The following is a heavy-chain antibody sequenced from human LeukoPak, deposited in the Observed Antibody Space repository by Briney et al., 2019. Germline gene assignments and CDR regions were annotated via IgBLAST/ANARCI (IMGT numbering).Heavy chain of an antibody. CDR3: ARVKGEGAHFDY. CDR1: GYSFTGYY. D-gene: IGHD1-26*01. V-gene: IGHV1-2*02. Sequence: ASVKVSCKASGYSFTGYYMHWVRQAPGQGLEWMGWINPNSGATDYAHEFQGRVTMTRDTSLGTAYMDLRSLRSDDTAFYHCARVKGEGAHFDYWGQGTLVTVSS. CDR2: INPNSGAT. J-gene: IGHJ4*02.